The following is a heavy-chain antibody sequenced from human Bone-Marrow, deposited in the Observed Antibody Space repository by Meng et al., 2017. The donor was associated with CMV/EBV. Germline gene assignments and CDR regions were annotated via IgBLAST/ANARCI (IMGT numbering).Heavy chain of an antibody. J-gene: IGHJ4*02. CDR1: GFTFGDYA. Sequence: GGSLRLSCTASGFTFGDYAMSWVRQAPGKGLEWVGFIRSKAYGGTTEYAASVKGRFTISRDDSKSIAYLQMNSLKTEDTAVYYCAKDIYSSDTTTGFDYWGQGTLVTVSS. CDR3: AKDIYSSDTTTGFDY. D-gene: IGHD6-19*01. CDR2: IRSKAYGGTT. V-gene: IGHV3-49*04.